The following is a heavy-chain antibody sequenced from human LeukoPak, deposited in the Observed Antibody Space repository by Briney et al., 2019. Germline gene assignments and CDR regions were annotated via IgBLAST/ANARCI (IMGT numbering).Heavy chain of an antibody. CDR2: ISYDGSNK. D-gene: IGHD6-19*01. Sequence: GRSLRLSCAASGFTFSSYAMHWVRQAPGKGLEWVAVISYDGSNKYYADSVKGRFTISRDNSKNTLYMQMNSLRAEDKAVYYSARVYLPAMYSSGTYYGMDVWGQGTTVTVSS. CDR3: ARVYLPAMYSSGTYYGMDV. V-gene: IGHV3-30-3*01. CDR1: GFTFSSYA. J-gene: IGHJ6*02.